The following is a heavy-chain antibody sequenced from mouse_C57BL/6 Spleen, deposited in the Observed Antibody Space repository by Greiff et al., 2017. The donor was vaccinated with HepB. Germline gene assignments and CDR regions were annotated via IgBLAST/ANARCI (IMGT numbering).Heavy chain of an antibody. V-gene: IGHV1-59*01. CDR3: LLLLRWAY. Sequence: QVQLQQPGAELVRPGTSVKLSCKASGYTFTSYWMHWVKQRPGQGLEWIGVIDPSDSYTNYNQKFKGKATLTVDTSSSTAYMQLSSLTSEDSAVYYCLLLLRWAYWGQGTLVTVSA. D-gene: IGHD1-1*01. J-gene: IGHJ3*01. CDR1: GYTFTSYW. CDR2: IDPSDSYT.